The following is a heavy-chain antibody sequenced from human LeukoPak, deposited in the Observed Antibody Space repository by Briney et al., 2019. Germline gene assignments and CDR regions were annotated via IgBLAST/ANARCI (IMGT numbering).Heavy chain of an antibody. D-gene: IGHD1-7*01. J-gene: IGHJ4*02. Sequence: GGSLRLSCAASGFTFDDYAMHWVRQAPRKGLEWVSGITWNSGSIDYADSVKGRFTISRDNAKNSLYLQMNSLRAEDTALYYCAKSRSGGNYGDFDYWGQGTLVTVSS. CDR3: AKSRSGGNYGDFDY. CDR1: GFTFDDYA. V-gene: IGHV3-9*01. CDR2: ITWNSGSI.